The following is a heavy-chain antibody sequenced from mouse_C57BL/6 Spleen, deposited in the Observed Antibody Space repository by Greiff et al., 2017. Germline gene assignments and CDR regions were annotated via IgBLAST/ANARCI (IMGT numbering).Heavy chain of an antibody. CDR1: GYAFSSYW. V-gene: IGHV1-80*01. CDR2: IYPGDGDT. J-gene: IGHJ4*01. CDR3: ARSGEYGGSMDY. Sequence: VQLQQSGAELVKPGASVKISCKASGYAFSSYWMNWVKQRPGQGLEWIGQIYPGDGDTNYNGKFKGKATLTADKSSSTAYMQLSSLTSEDSAVYFCARSGEYGGSMDYWGQGTSVTVSS. D-gene: IGHD1-1*02.